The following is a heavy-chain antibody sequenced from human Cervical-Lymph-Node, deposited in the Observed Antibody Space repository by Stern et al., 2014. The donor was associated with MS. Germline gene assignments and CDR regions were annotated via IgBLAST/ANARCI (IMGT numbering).Heavy chain of an antibody. V-gene: IGHV3-23*04. Sequence: EVQLVESEGGLVQPGGSLRLSCAASGFTFSSYAMSWVRQAPGKGLEWVSTLSVSGGATFYAASVKGRFTISRDNSKNTMDLQMNSLRAEDTAIYYCAKGLGLLFYFDYWGQGALVTVSS. D-gene: IGHD5-12*01. J-gene: IGHJ4*02. CDR2: LSVSGGAT. CDR1: GFTFSSYA. CDR3: AKGLGLLFYFDY.